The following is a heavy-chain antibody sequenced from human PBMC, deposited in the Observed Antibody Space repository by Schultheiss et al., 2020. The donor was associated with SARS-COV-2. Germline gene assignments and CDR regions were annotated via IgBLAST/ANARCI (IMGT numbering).Heavy chain of an antibody. CDR3: AMTKYYYDILTGYYSEWFDP. CDR1: GGTFSSYA. V-gene: IGHV1-69*05. CDR2: IIPIFGTA. D-gene: IGHD3-9*01. Sequence: SVKVSCKASGGTFSSYAISWVRQATGQGLEWMGGIIPIFGTANYAQKFQCRVTMTRDTSTSTVYMELSSLRSDDTAVYYCAMTKYYYDILTGYYSEWFDPWGQGTLVTVSS. J-gene: IGHJ5*02.